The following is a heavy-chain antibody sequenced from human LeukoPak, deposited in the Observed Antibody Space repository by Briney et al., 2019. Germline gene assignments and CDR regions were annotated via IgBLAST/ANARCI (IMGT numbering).Heavy chain of an antibody. V-gene: IGHV3-30*04. D-gene: IGHD2-2*01. CDR3: ARDSGAAYCSSTSCLSARFDP. Sequence: GGSLRLSCAASGFTFSSYAMHWVRQAPGKGLEWVAVISYDGSNKYYADSAKGRFTISRDNSKNTLYLQMNSLRAEDTAVYYCARDSGAAYCSSTSCLSARFDPWGQGTLVTVSS. CDR1: GFTFSSYA. CDR2: ISYDGSNK. J-gene: IGHJ5*02.